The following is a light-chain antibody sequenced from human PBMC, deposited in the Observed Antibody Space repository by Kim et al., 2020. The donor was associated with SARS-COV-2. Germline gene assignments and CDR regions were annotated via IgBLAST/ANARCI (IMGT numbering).Light chain of an antibody. CDR2: AAS. V-gene: IGKV1-27*01. CDR3: QNYNSAPRT. J-gene: IGKJ1*01. CDR1: QGISND. Sequence: ASVGDRVTITCRASQGISNDLALYQHKPGKVPKLLIYAASTLQSGVPSRFSGSGSGTDFTLTISSLQPEDVATYYCQNYNSAPRTFGQGTKVDIK.